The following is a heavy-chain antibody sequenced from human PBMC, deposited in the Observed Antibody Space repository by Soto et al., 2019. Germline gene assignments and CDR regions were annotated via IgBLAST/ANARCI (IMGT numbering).Heavy chain of an antibody. CDR1: GFTFSSYA. V-gene: IGHV3-23*01. D-gene: IGHD3-10*01. CDR2: ISGSGGST. Sequence: PGGSLRLSCAASGFTFSSYAMSWVRQAPGKGLEWVSAISGSGGSTYYADSVKGRFTISRDNSKNTLYLQMTSLRAEDTAVYYCAIAHYYGSGSFLVYWGQGTLVTVSS. CDR3: AIAHYYGSGSFLVY. J-gene: IGHJ4*02.